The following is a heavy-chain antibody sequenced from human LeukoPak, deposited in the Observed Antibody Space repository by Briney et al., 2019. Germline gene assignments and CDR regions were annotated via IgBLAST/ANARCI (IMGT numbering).Heavy chain of an antibody. CDR2: IFYSGST. J-gene: IGHJ4*02. V-gene: IGHV4-59*12. CDR3: ARFEFGDYESYYFDY. D-gene: IGHD4-17*01. CDR1: GGSISSYY. Sequence: PSETLSLTCTVSGGSISSYYWSWIRQPPGKGLEWIGYIFYSGSTNYNPSLKSRVTISVDTSKNQFSLKLSSVTAADTAMYYCARFEFGDYESYYFDYWGQGTLVTVSS.